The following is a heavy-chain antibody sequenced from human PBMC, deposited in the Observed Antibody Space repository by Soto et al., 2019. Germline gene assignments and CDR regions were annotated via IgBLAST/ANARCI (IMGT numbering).Heavy chain of an antibody. D-gene: IGHD1-26*01. J-gene: IGHJ4*02. Sequence: TSETLSLTCAVSGYSISSGYYWGWIRQPPGKGLEWIGSIYHSGSTYYNPSLKSRVTISVDTSKNQFSLKLSSVTAADTAVYYCARDTVGATTWFDYWGQGTLVTVSS. CDR2: IYHSGST. CDR1: GYSISSGYY. CDR3: ARDTVGATTWFDY. V-gene: IGHV4-38-2*02.